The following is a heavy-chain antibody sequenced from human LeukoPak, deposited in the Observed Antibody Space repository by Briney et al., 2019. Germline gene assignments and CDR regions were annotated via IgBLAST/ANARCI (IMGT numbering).Heavy chain of an antibody. D-gene: IGHD1-26*01. J-gene: IGHJ4*02. CDR2: IYYSGSI. Sequence: SETLSLTCTVSGGSISSYYWSWVRQPPGKGLEWIGYIYYSGSINYNPSLKSRVTISVDTSKNQFSLKLRSVTAADTAVYYCARYSGSYSGFDYWGQGTLVTVSS. CDR3: ARYSGSYSGFDY. V-gene: IGHV4-59*08. CDR1: GGSISSYY.